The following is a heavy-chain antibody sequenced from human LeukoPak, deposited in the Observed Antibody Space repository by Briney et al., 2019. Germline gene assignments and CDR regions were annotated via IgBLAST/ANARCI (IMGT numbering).Heavy chain of an antibody. J-gene: IGHJ4*02. D-gene: IGHD4-17*01. CDR3: AKNSLSSRLRYFDY. CDR1: GFTFSSND. V-gene: IGHV3-30*02. Sequence: GGSLRLSCAASGFTFSSNDMNWVRQAPGKGLEWVASIMYDGSDKYYADSVKGRFTISRNNSKNTLFLQMNSLRTEDTAVYYCAKNSLSSRLRYFDYWGQGTLVTVSS. CDR2: IMYDGSDK.